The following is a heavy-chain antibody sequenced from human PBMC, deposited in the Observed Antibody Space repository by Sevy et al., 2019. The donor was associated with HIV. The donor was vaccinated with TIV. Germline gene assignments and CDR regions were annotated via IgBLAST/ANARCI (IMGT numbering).Heavy chain of an antibody. Sequence: GGSLRLSCAASGFTFSSYVMHWVRQAPGKGLEWVALIWYDGTIKYYADSVKGRFTISRDNSKDTLFLQMNSLTPEDTAVDYCARGGGYCGGGCYSIDYWGQGALGTVSS. CDR3: ARGGGYCGGGCYSIDY. D-gene: IGHD2-21*02. CDR1: GFTFSSYV. V-gene: IGHV3-33*08. J-gene: IGHJ4*02. CDR2: IWYDGTIK.